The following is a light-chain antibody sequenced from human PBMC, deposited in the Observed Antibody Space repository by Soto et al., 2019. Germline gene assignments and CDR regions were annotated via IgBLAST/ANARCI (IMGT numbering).Light chain of an antibody. J-gene: IGKJ1*01. Sequence: EIVMTQSPATLSVSPGQRATLSCRASQSVSSNLAGYQQKPGQAPRLLIYGASTRATCIPARVSGSGSGTELTLTLSSLQSEDFAFYYCQQYNNWPQTFGKGTKVEIK. V-gene: IGKV3-15*01. CDR3: QQYNNWPQT. CDR1: QSVSSN. CDR2: GAS.